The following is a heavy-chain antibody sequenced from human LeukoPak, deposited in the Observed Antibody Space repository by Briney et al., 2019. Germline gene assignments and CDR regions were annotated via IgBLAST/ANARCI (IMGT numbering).Heavy chain of an antibody. CDR3: ATYKYDYVWGNQHFDY. CDR2: INYRGST. Sequence: PSETLSLTCTVSNASISSNTYYRAWIRQPPGKGLEYIGSINYRGSTYYNPSLKSRVTSSVDTSKNQFSLKLNSVTAADTAVYYCATYKYDYVWGNQHFDYWGQGTLVAVSS. V-gene: IGHV4-39*07. CDR1: NASISSNTYY. J-gene: IGHJ4*02. D-gene: IGHD3-16*01.